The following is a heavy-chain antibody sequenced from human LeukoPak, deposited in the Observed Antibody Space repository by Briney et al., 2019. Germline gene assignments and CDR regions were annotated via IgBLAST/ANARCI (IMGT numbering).Heavy chain of an antibody. CDR1: GFSFSTYT. CDR3: AKCSGGSCYNPFDY. V-gene: IGHV3-23*01. J-gene: IGHJ4*02. CDR2: INGRGDST. D-gene: IGHD2-15*01. Sequence: GGSLRLSCAASGFSFSTYTMNWVRQAPGKGLEWVSAINGRGDSTFYADSVKGQFTISRDNSKSTVYLQMNSLRADDTAVYYCAKCSGGSCYNPFDYWGQGTLVTVSS.